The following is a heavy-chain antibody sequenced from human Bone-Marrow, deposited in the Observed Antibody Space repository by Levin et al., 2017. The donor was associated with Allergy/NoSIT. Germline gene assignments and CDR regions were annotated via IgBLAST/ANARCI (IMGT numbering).Heavy chain of an antibody. V-gene: IGHV3-11*01. Sequence: GGSLRLSCAASGFTFSNFFMTWIRQAPGKGLEWVSYISPSGATIYDADFVKGRFTISRDNTENSLFLQMNSLRGEATAVYYCARETCNSASCYLDFWGQGTLVTVSS. CDR1: GFTFSNFF. CDR2: ISPSGATI. D-gene: IGHD2-2*01. CDR3: ARETCNSASCYLDF. J-gene: IGHJ4*02.